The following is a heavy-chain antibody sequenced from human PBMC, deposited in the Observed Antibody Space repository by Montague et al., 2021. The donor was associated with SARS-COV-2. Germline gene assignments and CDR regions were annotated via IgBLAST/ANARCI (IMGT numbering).Heavy chain of an antibody. CDR1: GGSISSYY. J-gene: IGHJ6*03. Sequence: SETLSLTCTVSGGSISSYYWSWIRQPPEKGLEWIGYIYYSGSTNYNPSLKSRVTISVDTSKNQFSLKLSSVTAADTAVYYCARGRAARSITIFGVVNPAVRYYYYMDVWGKGTTVTVSS. V-gene: IGHV4-59*01. CDR2: IYYSGST. D-gene: IGHD3-3*01. CDR3: ARGRAARSITIFGVVNPAVRYYYYMDV.